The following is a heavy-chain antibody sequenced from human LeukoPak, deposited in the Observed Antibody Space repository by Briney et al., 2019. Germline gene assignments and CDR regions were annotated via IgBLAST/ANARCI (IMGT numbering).Heavy chain of an antibody. D-gene: IGHD3-10*01. CDR3: ARHRGFGESTYYFDY. CDR1: GGSISSYY. CDR2: IYYSGST. J-gene: IGHJ4*02. V-gene: IGHV4-59*08. Sequence: SETLSLTCTVSGGSISSYYWSWIRQPPGKGLEWIGYIYYSGSTNYNPSLKSRVTISVDTSKNQFSLKLSSVTAADTAVYYCARHRGFGESTYYFDYWGQGTLVTVSS.